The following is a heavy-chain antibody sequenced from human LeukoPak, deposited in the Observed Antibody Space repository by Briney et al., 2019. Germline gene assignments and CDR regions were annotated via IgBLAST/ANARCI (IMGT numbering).Heavy chain of an antibody. D-gene: IGHD3-22*01. CDR3: AGPAAGYYDSSGYPPKTVFDS. J-gene: IGHJ4*02. CDR1: GGSFSGYY. V-gene: IGHV4-34*01. Sequence: SETLSLTCAVYGGSFSGYYWSWIRQPPGKGLEWIGEINHSGSTNYNPSLKSRVSISVETSRNQFSLNLSSVTAADTAVYYCAGPAAGYYDSSGYPPKTVFDSWGQGTLVTVSS. CDR2: INHSGST.